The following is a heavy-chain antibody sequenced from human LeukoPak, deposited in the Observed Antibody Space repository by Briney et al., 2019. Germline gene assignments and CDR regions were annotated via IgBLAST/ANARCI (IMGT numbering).Heavy chain of an antibody. J-gene: IGHJ4*02. CDR3: AKRGEGFGVALDS. V-gene: IGHV4-59*08. D-gene: IGHD3-10*01. CDR1: GGSISSYY. Sequence: SETLSLICTVSGGSISSYYLNWIRQPPGKGLEWIGYIYYSGGTNYNPSLKSRVTISVDTSKNRFSLQLSSVTAADTAVYYCAKRGEGFGVALDSWGQGTLVTVSS. CDR2: IYYSGGT.